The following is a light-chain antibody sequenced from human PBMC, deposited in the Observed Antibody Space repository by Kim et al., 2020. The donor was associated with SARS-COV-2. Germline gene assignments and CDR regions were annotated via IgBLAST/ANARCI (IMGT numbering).Light chain of an antibody. CDR3: SSYAGSDNYV. CDR1: SSDVGGYNY. J-gene: IGLJ1*01. CDR2: EVN. Sequence: QSALTQPPSASGSPGQSVTISCTGTSSDVGGYNYVSWYQHHPGKAPKLMIYEVNKRPSGVPDRFSGSKSDNTASLTVSGLQAEDEADYYCSSYAGSDNYVFGTGTKVTVL. V-gene: IGLV2-8*01.